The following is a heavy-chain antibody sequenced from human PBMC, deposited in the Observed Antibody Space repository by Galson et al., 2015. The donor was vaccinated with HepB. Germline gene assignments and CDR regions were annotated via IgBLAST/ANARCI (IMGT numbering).Heavy chain of an antibody. CDR3: ARDGSGSIYYYGMDV. CDR2: ISAYNGNT. V-gene: IGHV1-18*01. Sequence: SVKVSCKASGYTFTSYGISWVRQAPGQGLEWMGGISAYNGNTNYAQKLQDRVTMTTDTSTSTAYMELRSLRSDDTAVYYCARDGSGSIYYYGMDVWGQGTTVTVSS. CDR1: GYTFTSYG. D-gene: IGHD3-10*01. J-gene: IGHJ6*02.